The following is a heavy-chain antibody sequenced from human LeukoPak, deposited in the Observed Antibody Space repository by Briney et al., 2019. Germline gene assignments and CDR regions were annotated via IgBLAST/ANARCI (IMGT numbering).Heavy chain of an antibody. CDR1: GGSISSYY. J-gene: IGHJ5*02. V-gene: IGHV4-59*01. CDR2: IYYSGST. D-gene: IGHD2-2*02. CDR3: ARVGMSCSSTSCYTSWFDP. Sequence: SETLSLTRTVSGGSISSYYWSWIRQPPGKGLEWIGYIYYSGSTNYNPSLKSRVTISVDTSKNQFSLKLSSVTAADTAVYYCARVGMSCSSTSCYTSWFDPWGQGTLVTVSS.